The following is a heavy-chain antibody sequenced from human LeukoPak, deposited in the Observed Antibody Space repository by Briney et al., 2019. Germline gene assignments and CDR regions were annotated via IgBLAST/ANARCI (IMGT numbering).Heavy chain of an antibody. D-gene: IGHD2-2*01. J-gene: IGHJ4*02. V-gene: IGHV3-74*01. CDR3: ARVGGYCSSTSCYGKFDY. CDR1: GFTFSSHW. CDR2: ISSDGSRP. Sequence: GGSLRLSCAASGFTFSSHWMHWVRQAPGKGLVWVSGISSDGSRPRYADSVNGRFTISRDNAKNTLYLQMNSLRAEDTAVYYCARVGGYCSSTSCYGKFDYWGQGTLVTVSS.